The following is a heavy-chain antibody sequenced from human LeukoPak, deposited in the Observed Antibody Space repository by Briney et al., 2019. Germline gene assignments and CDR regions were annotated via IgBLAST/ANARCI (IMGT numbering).Heavy chain of an antibody. D-gene: IGHD1-26*01. CDR1: RFTFSSYG. J-gene: IGHJ4*02. CDR2: IRYDGSNK. Sequence: GGSLRLSCAASRFTFSSYGMHWVRQAPGKGLEWVTFIRYDGSNKYYADSVKGRFTISRDNSNNTLYLQMNSLRAEDTAVYYCAKGAPSGGSYSSDYWGQGTLVTVSS. V-gene: IGHV3-30*02. CDR3: AKGAPSGGSYSSDY.